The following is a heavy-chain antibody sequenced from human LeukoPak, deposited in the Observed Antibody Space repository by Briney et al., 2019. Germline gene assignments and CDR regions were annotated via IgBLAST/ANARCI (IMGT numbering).Heavy chain of an antibody. V-gene: IGHV1-8*01. D-gene: IGHD6-13*01. Sequence: ASVKVSCKASGYTFTSYDINWVRQATGQGLEWMGWMNPNRGNTGYAQKFQCRVTMTRNTSISTAYMELSSLRSEDTAVYYCARDRVGQQLVGRNYYYYYMDVWGKGTTVTISS. CDR2: MNPNRGNT. J-gene: IGHJ6*03. CDR3: ARDRVGQQLVGRNYYYYYMDV. CDR1: GYTFTSYD.